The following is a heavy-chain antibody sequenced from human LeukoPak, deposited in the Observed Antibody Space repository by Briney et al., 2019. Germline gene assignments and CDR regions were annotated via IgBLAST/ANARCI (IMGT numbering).Heavy chain of an antibody. Sequence: ASVKVSCKASGYTFTSYYMHWVRQAPGQGLEWMGIINPSGGSTSYAQKFQGRVTMTRDTSTGTVYMELSSLRSEETAVYYCARSVRGVIIDEYYFDYWGQGTLVTVSS. CDR2: INPSGGST. V-gene: IGHV1-46*01. D-gene: IGHD3-10*01. CDR3: ARSVRGVIIDEYYFDY. CDR1: GYTFTSYY. J-gene: IGHJ4*02.